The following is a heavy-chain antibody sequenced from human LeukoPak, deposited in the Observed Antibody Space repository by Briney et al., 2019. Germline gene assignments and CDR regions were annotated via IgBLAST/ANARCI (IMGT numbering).Heavy chain of an antibody. CDR1: GFTFSSYA. V-gene: IGHV3-23*01. CDR2: STGSGDRT. Sequence: GGSLRLSCAASGFTFSSYAISWVRQAPGRGLEWVSSSTGSGDRTYYADSVKGRFTISRDNSKNTLYLQMSSLRAEDAAVYYCARDSGSYLQPTDYWGQGTLVTVSS. D-gene: IGHD1-26*01. J-gene: IGHJ4*02. CDR3: ARDSGSYLQPTDY.